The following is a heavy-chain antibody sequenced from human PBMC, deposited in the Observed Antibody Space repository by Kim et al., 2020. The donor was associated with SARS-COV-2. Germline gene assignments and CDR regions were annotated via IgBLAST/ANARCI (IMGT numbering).Heavy chain of an antibody. CDR1: GYSFTSYW. J-gene: IGHJ6*02. CDR3: ARQARTDGISPNYYGSGSPNHYYYYGMDV. D-gene: IGHD3-10*01. CDR2: IYPGDSDT. Sequence: GESLKISCKGSGYSFTSYWIGWVRQMPGKGLEWMGIIYPGDSDTRYSPSFQGQVTISADKSISTAYLQWSSLKASDTAMYYCARQARTDGISPNYYGSGSPNHYYYYGMDVWGQGTTVTVSS. V-gene: IGHV5-51*01.